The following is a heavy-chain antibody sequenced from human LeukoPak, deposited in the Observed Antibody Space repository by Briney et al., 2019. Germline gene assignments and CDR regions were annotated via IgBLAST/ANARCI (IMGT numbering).Heavy chain of an antibody. CDR1: GYTFTSYG. CDR2: ISAYNSNT. Sequence: ASVKVSCKASGYTFTSYGISWVRQAPGQGLEWMGWISAYNSNTNYAQKFQGRVTMTRDTSISTAYMELSRLRSDDTAVYYCARDLPTTGTTGFDYWGQGTLVTVSS. J-gene: IGHJ4*02. D-gene: IGHD1-1*01. V-gene: IGHV1-18*01. CDR3: ARDLPTTGTTGFDY.